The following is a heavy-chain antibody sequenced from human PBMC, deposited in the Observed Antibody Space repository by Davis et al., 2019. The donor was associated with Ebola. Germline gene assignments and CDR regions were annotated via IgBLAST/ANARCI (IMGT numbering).Heavy chain of an antibody. CDR3: AKRGQWASFQH. D-gene: IGHD6-19*01. CDR1: GFTFSSYG. V-gene: IGHV3-30*18. Sequence: GESLKISCAASGFTFSSYGMHWVRQAPGKGLEWVAVISYDGSNKYYADSVKGRFTISRDNSKNTLYLQMNSLRAEDTAVYYCAKRGQWASFQHWGQGTPVTVSS. CDR2: ISYDGSNK. J-gene: IGHJ1*01.